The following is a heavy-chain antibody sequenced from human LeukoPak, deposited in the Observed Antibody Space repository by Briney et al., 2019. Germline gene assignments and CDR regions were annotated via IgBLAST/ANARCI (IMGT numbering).Heavy chain of an antibody. CDR1: GFTFSTYN. D-gene: IGHD6-6*01. CDR2: IWYDGSNK. J-gene: IGHJ4*02. CDR3: ARDEGGSSSAEGIDY. V-gene: IGHV3-33*08. Sequence: GRSLRLSCAASGFTFSTYNMHWVRQAPGKGLEWVAVIWYDGSNKYYADSVKGRFTISRDNSKNTLYLQMNSLRAEDTAVYYCARDEGGSSSAEGIDYWGQGTLVTVSS.